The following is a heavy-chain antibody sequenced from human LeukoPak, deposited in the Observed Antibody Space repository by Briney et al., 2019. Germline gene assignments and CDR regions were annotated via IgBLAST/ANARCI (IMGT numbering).Heavy chain of an antibody. CDR2: IKQDGSEK. D-gene: IGHD3-10*01. CDR1: GFTFSSYW. V-gene: IGHV3-7*01. J-gene: IGHJ4*02. CDR3: AGVPREPYYYGSGSYYFDY. Sequence: PGGSLRLSCAASGFTFSSYWMSWVRQAPGKGLEWVANIKQDGSEKYYVDSVKGRFTISRDNAKNSLYLQMNSLRAEDTAVYYCAGVPREPYYYGSGSYYFDYWGQGTLVTVSS.